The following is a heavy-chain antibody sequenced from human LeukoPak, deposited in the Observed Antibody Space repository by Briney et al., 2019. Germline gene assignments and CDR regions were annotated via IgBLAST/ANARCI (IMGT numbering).Heavy chain of an antibody. D-gene: IGHD2-15*01. J-gene: IGHJ5*02. V-gene: IGHV3-48*03. Sequence: PGGSLRLSCAASGFTFSSYEMNWVRQAPGRGLEWVSYISSSGSTIYYADSVKGRFTISRDNAKNSLYLQMNSLRAEDTAVYYCAREVVAAIQNWLDPWGQGTLVTVSS. CDR2: ISSSGSTI. CDR3: AREVVAAIQNWLDP. CDR1: GFTFSSYE.